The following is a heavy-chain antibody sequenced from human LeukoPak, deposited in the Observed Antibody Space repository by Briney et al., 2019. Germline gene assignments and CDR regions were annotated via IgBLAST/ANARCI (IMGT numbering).Heavy chain of an antibody. V-gene: IGHV3-23*01. J-gene: IGHJ4*02. CDR2: IFGSRDSI. D-gene: IGHD3-16*01. CDR1: GFSFSDFG. CDR3: TKRGAYYVDY. Sequence: GGSLRPSCAASGFSFSDFGMGWVRQAPGKRLEWVSSIFGSRDSISYANSVKGRFTISRDNSNNMLYLQMNSLRAEDTAVYYCTKRGAYYVDYWGRGIPVTVSS.